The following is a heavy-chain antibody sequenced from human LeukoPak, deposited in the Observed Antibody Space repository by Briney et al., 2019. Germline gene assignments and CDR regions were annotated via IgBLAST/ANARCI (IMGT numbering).Heavy chain of an antibody. V-gene: IGHV3-7*01. D-gene: IGHD2-2*01. CDR1: GFTFSSYW. CDR3: ASTRGR. Sequence: GGSLRLSCAVSGFTFSSYWLTGVRQAPGKGLEWVATINEDGGEKYYVDSVKGRFTVSTDNADNSLYLEMNSLTVEDTAVYYCASTRGRWGQGTLVTVSS. CDR2: INEDGGEK. J-gene: IGHJ4*02.